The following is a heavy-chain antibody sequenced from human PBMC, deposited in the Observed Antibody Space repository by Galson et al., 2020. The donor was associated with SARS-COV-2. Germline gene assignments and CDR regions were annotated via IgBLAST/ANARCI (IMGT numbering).Heavy chain of an antibody. CDR2: ISYDGSNK. Sequence: GGSLRLSCAASGFTFSSYGMHWVRQAPGKGLECVAVISYDGSNKYYADSVKGRFTFSRDNSKNTLYLQMNSLRAEDTAVYYCAKDAWGSYRGPFDYWGHGTLVTVSS. J-gene: IGHJ4*01. D-gene: IGHD3-16*02. CDR1: GFTFSSYG. V-gene: IGHV3-30*18. CDR3: AKDAWGSYRGPFDY.